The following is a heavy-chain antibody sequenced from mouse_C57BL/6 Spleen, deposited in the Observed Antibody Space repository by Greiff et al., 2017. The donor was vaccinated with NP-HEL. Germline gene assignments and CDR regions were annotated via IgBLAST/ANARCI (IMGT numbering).Heavy chain of an antibody. CDR1: GYTFTSYW. V-gene: IGHV1-53*01. CDR2: INPSNGGT. Sequence: VQLQQPGTELVKPGASVKLSCKASGYTFTSYWMHWVKQRPGQGLEWIGNINPSNGGTNYNEKFKSKATLTVDKSSSTAYMQLSSLTSEDSAVYYCARSPPYYYGSLAYWGQGTLVTVSA. D-gene: IGHD1-1*01. CDR3: ARSPPYYYGSLAY. J-gene: IGHJ3*01.